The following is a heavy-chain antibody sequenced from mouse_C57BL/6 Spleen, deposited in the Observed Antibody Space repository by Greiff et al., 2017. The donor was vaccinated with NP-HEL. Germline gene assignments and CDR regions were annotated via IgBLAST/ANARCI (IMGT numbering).Heavy chain of an antibody. CDR3: ARRSLYYSNYGFDY. D-gene: IGHD2-5*01. CDR1: GYTFTDYY. CDR2: INPNNGGT. J-gene: IGHJ2*01. V-gene: IGHV1-26*01. Sequence: EVQLQQSGPELVKPGASVKISCKASGYTFTDYYMNWVKQSHGKSLEWIGDINPNNGGTSYNQKFKGKATLTVDKSSSTAYMELRSLTSEDSAVYYCARRSLYYSNYGFDYWGQGTTLTVSS.